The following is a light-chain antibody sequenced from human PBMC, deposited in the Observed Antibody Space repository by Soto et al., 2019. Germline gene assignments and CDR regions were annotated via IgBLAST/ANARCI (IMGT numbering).Light chain of an antibody. CDR1: NSNIGKNY. V-gene: IGLV1-51*01. CDR3: GTWDTSLSAVV. Sequence: QSVLTQPPSVSAAPGQKVTISCSGANSNIGKNYVSWYQQLPGAAPKLVIFDTNKRPSGIPDRFSGSKSGTSAALDITALQTGDEADYYCGTWDTSLSAVVFGGGTKLTVL. CDR2: DTN. J-gene: IGLJ2*01.